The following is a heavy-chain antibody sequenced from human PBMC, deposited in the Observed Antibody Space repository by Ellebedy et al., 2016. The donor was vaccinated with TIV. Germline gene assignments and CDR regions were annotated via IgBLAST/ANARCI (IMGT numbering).Heavy chain of an antibody. CDR1: GFTFLNYW. J-gene: IGHJ3*02. D-gene: IGHD6-13*01. CDR3: SLDRAVGTMDAFDI. V-gene: IGHV3-7*04. Sequence: GESLKISCAASGFTFLNYWMNWVRPAPGKGLEWVANIKREGSEKYYVDSVKGRFTIYRDNTNNSLYLEMNSLRAEDTAVYYSSLDRAVGTMDAFDIWGQGTMVTVSS. CDR2: IKREGSEK.